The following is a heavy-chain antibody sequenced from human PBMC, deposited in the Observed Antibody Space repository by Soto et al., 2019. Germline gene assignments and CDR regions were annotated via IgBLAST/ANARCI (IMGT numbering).Heavy chain of an antibody. Sequence: SETLSLTCTVSGDSISSYSWNWIRQPPGKGLEWIGNIYYSGSTNYIPSLKSRVTISVDTSKNQFSLKLSSVTAADTAVYYCARRWGRTFDYWGQGTLVTVSS. D-gene: IGHD7-27*01. CDR3: ARRWGRTFDY. CDR1: GDSISSYS. V-gene: IGHV4-59*08. J-gene: IGHJ4*02. CDR2: IYYSGST.